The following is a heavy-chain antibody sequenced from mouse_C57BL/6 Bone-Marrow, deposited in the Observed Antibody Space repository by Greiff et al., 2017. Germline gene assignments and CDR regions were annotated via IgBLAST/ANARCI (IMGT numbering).Heavy chain of an antibody. D-gene: IGHD1-1*01. CDR2: IDPETGGT. CDR1: GYTFTDYE. V-gene: IGHV1-15*01. CDR3: TRELENYYGSSDGFAY. J-gene: IGHJ3*01. Sequence: QVQLQPSGAELVRPGASVTLSCKASGYTFTDYEMHWVKQTPVHGLEWIGAIDPETGGTAYNQKFKGKAILTADKSSSTAYMELRSLTSEDSAVYYCTRELENYYGSSDGFAYGGQGTLVTVSA.